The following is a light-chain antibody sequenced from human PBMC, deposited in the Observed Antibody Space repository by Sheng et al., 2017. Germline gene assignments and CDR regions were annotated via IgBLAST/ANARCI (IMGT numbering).Light chain of an antibody. Sequence: AIQMTQSPSSLSASVGDRVTITCRASQYIRNDLGWYQQKPGKAPKLLIYAASTLQSGVPSRFIGSGSGTDFTLTISSLQPEDFATYYCLHDYGAPYGFAQGTKLGI. J-gene: IGKJ2*03. CDR1: QYIRND. CDR2: AAS. CDR3: LHDYGAPYG. V-gene: IGKV1-6*01.